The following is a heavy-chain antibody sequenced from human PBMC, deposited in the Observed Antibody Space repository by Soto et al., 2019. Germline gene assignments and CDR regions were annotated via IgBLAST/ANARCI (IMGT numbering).Heavy chain of an antibody. V-gene: IGHV1-24*01. Sequence: GASVKVSCKVSGYTLTELSLHWVRQAPGNGLEWIGGFDPEDGETIYAEKFRGRVTMTEDTSPGTAYMELSSLRSEYRDVYYCGSRSGWYRVWFGPRSQRTLVTVSS. CDR1: GYTLTELS. D-gene: IGHD6-19*01. J-gene: IGHJ5*02. CDR3: GSRSGWYRVWFGP. CDR2: FDPEDGET.